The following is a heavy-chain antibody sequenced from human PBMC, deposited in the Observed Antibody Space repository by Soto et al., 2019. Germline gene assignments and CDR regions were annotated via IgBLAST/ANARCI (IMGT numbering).Heavy chain of an antibody. J-gene: IGHJ4*02. V-gene: IGHV4-34*01. Sequence: SETLSLTCAVYGGSFSGYYWSWIRQPPGKGLEWIGEINHSGSTNYNPSLKIRVTISVDTAKNQFSLKLTSVTAADTAVYYCARAKKDPGTDSSGYYGYWGQGTLVTVSS. CDR3: ARAKKDPGTDSSGYYGY. D-gene: IGHD3-22*01. CDR1: GGSFSGYY. CDR2: INHSGST.